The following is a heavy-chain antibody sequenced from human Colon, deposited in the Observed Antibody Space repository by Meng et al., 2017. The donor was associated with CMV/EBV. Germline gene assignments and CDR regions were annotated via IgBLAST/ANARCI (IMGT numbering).Heavy chain of an antibody. CDR3: ARTYCSGNSGYLAVYYHYGMDV. Sequence: GGSLRLSCAASGFTFSRYAMHWVRQAPGKGLEWVAVVSYDVNNKYYADSVQGRFTISRDNSKTTMHLQMNSLRAEDTAVYYCARTYCSGNSGYLAVYYHYGMDVWGQGTTVTVSS. J-gene: IGHJ6*02. D-gene: IGHD2-2*01. CDR2: VSYDVNNK. V-gene: IGHV3-30-3*01. CDR1: GFTFSRYA.